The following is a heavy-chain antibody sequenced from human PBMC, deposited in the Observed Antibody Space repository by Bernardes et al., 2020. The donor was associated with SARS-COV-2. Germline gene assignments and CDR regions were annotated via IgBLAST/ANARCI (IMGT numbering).Heavy chain of an antibody. CDR3: SGSDAGSGRTLDYYGMDV. Sequence: AAVKVSCKASGYTLTVNYMHWARQAPGQGLEWMAWINPNSGGTNYAQKFQGRVTMTRDTSISTAYMELSRLRSDDTAVYYCSGSDAGSGRTLDYYGMDVWGRGTTVTFSS. CDR1: GYTLTVNY. V-gene: IGHV1-2*02. J-gene: IGHJ6*04. D-gene: IGHD1-26*01. CDR2: INPNSGGT.